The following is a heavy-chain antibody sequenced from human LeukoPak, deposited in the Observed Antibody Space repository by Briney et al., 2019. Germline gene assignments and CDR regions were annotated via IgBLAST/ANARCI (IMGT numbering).Heavy chain of an antibody. CDR3: ARRYSGFPITPLGYFDN. Sequence: GESLKISCKGSGYTFTSNWIGWVRQMPGKGLEWMGIIYPGDSETRYSPSFQGQVTISADKSISTAYLQWSRLKASDTAMYFCARRYSGFPITPLGYFDNWGQGTLVTVSS. CDR2: IYPGDSET. CDR1: GYTFTSNW. J-gene: IGHJ4*02. V-gene: IGHV5-51*01. D-gene: IGHD5-12*01.